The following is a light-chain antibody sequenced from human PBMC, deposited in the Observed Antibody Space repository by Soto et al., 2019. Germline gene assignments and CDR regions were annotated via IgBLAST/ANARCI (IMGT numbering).Light chain of an antibody. V-gene: IGKV3-15*01. Sequence: EIGMTESRATVSVSTCRRATRSYRSSQLFSSNLAWYQRRPGQAPRLLIYGSSTRATGVPPRFSGSASGTEFTLTISSLQSEDFGVYYCQQYNDWPRTFGQGTRLEIK. CDR2: GSS. J-gene: IGKJ5*01. CDR3: QQYNDWPRT. CDR1: QLFSSN.